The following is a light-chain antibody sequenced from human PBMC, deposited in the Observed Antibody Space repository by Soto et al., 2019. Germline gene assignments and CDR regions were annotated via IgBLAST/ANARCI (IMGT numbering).Light chain of an antibody. J-gene: IGKJ4*01. Sequence: EIVLTQSPATLSLSPGERATLSCRASQSVSSYLAWYQQKPGQAPRLLIYDASNRATGIPARFSGSRSGTEFTLTISSLEPEDFAVYYCQQRSNWPPVTFGGGTKVEIK. CDR2: DAS. CDR1: QSVSSY. CDR3: QQRSNWPPVT. V-gene: IGKV3-11*01.